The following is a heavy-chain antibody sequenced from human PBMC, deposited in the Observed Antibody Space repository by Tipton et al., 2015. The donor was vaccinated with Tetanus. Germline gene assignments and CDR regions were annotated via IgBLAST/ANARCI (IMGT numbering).Heavy chain of an antibody. CDR1: GGSLRSGDHY. CDR3: ARANFDFPKKGPFDS. J-gene: IGHJ4*02. Sequence: TLSLTCTVSGGSLRSGDHYWSWIRQPPGKGLEWLAYISSSGSTNSDYSLQRRITISRDTSKNHFSLNLASVTAADTAVYFCARANFDFPKKGPFDSWGQGIPVIVSA. CDR2: ISSSGST. D-gene: IGHD3-3*01. V-gene: IGHV4-61*03.